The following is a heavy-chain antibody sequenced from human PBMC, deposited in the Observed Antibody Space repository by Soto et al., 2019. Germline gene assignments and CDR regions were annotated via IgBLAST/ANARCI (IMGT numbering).Heavy chain of an antibody. CDR1: GFTFSSYA. V-gene: IGHV3-30-3*01. CDR2: ISYDGSNK. CDR3: ARDRAAADLYYYYYGMDV. Sequence: GGSLRLSCAASGFTFSSYAMHWVRQAPGKGLEWVAVISYDGSNKYYADSVKGRFTISRDNSKNTLYLQMNSLRAEDTAVYYCARDRAAADLYYYYYGMDVWGQGTTVTVSS. J-gene: IGHJ6*02. D-gene: IGHD6-13*01.